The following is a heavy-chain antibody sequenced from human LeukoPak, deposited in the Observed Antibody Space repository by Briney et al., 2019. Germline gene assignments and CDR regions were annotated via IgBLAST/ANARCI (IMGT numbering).Heavy chain of an antibody. CDR2: TSASGGTT. CDR3: AKDREFCTSTTCFYDY. CDR1: GFTFSSFA. J-gene: IGHJ4*02. Sequence: GGSLRLSCAASGFTFSSFAMSWVCQAPGKGLEWVAATSASGGTTYYADSVRGRFTISRDNSKSTLTLHMNSLRAGDTAVFYCAKDREFCTSTTCFYDYWGQGTLVTVSS. D-gene: IGHD2-2*01. V-gene: IGHV3-23*01.